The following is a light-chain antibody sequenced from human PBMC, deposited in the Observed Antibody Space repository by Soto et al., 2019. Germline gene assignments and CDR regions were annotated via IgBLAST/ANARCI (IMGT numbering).Light chain of an antibody. CDR2: KAS. V-gene: IGKV1-5*03. CDR1: QTISSW. Sequence: VGGRVTITCRASQTISSWLAWYQQKPGKAPKLLIYKASTLKSGVPSRFSGSGSGTEFTLTISSLQPDDFATYYCQHYNSYSEAFGQGTKVDIK. CDR3: QHYNSYSEA. J-gene: IGKJ1*01.